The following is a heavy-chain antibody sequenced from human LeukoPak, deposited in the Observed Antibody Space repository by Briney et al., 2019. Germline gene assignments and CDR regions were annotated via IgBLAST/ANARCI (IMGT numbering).Heavy chain of an antibody. D-gene: IGHD1-26*01. J-gene: IGHJ4*02. CDR2: ISSSYI. V-gene: IGHV3-21*01. CDR1: GFTFSRYT. Sequence: GGSLRLSCAGSGFTFSRYTFNWVRQAPGKGLEWVSCISSSYIYYADSVKGRFTISRDNAKNSLYLQMNSLRAEDTAVYYCARGHRELPDWGQGTLVTVSS. CDR3: ARGHRELPD.